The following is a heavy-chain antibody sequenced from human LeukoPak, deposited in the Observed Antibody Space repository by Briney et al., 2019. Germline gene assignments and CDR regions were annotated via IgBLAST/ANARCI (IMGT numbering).Heavy chain of an antibody. V-gene: IGHV3-48*01. Sequence: GGSLRLSCAASGFTFSSYSMNWVRQAPGKGLEWVSYISSSSSTIYYADSVKGRFTISRDNAKSSLYLQMNSLRAEDTAVYYCASQSFAAMIIFAYWGQGTLVTVSS. CDR3: ASQSFAAMIIFAY. CDR1: GFTFSSYS. CDR2: ISSSSSTI. D-gene: IGHD3-22*01. J-gene: IGHJ4*02.